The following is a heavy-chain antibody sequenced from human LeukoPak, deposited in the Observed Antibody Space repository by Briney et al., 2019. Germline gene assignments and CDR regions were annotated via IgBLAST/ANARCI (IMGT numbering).Heavy chain of an antibody. CDR2: IYYSGST. Sequence: PSETLSLTCTVSGGSISSYYWSWIRQPPGKGLEWIGYIYYSGSTNYSPSLKSRVTISVDTSKNQFSLKLSSVTAADTAVYYCARTNCSGGSCYSDYWGQGTLVTVSS. V-gene: IGHV4-59*01. J-gene: IGHJ4*02. D-gene: IGHD2-15*01. CDR3: ARTNCSGGSCYSDY. CDR1: GGSISSYY.